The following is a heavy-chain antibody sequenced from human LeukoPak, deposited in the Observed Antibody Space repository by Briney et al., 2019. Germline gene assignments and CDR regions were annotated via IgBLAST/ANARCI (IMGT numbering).Heavy chain of an antibody. V-gene: IGHV4-59*08. D-gene: IGHD3-16*02. CDR3: ARHIGGGIEDMDV. CDR1: GGSIGTYY. Sequence: SETLSLTCIVSGGSIGTYYWSWIRQSPGKGLEWVGYIYVTGSTRYNPYLQSRVTISVDTSRNQFFLKMSSVTAADTAVYYCARHIGGGIEDMDVWGTGTKVTVSS. J-gene: IGHJ6*03. CDR2: IYVTGST.